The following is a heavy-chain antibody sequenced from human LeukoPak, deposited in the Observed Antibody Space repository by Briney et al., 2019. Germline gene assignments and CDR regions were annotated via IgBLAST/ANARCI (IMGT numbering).Heavy chain of an antibody. CDR1: GGSISSGGYY. Sequence: SATLSLTCTVSGGSISSGGYYWSWIRQHPGKGLQWIGYIYYSGSTYYNPSLKSQVTISVDTSRNQFSLRLSSVTAADTAVYYCARRSEHHWFDPWGQGTLVTVSS. CDR2: IYYSGST. J-gene: IGHJ5*02. CDR3: ARRSEHHWFDP. V-gene: IGHV4-31*01.